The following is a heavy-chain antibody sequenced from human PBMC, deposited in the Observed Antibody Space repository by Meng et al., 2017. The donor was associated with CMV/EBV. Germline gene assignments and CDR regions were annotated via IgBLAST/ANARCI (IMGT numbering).Heavy chain of an antibody. Sequence: GESLKISCKGSGYSFTSYWIGWVRQMPGKGLEWMGIIYPGDSDTRYSPSFQGQVTISADKSISTAYLQWSSLKASDTAMYYCARSPTSTYCGGDCYLAYFDYWGQGTLVTVSS. CDR3: ARSPTSTYCGGDCYLAYFDY. J-gene: IGHJ4*02. CDR1: GYSFTSYW. V-gene: IGHV5-51*01. D-gene: IGHD2-21*01. CDR2: IYPGDSDT.